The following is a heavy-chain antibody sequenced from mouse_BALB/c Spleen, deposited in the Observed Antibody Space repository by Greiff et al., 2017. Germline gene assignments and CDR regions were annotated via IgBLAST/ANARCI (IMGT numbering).Heavy chain of an antibody. CDR2: ISSGGSYT. CDR3: ARGGYGNYVRFAY. D-gene: IGHD2-1*01. Sequence: EVQGVESGGGLVKPGGSLKLSCAASGFTFSSYAMSWVRQSPEKRLEWVAEISSGGSYTYYPDTVTGRFTISRDNAKNTLYLEMSSLRSEDTAMYYCARGGYGNYVRFAYWGQGTLVTVSA. V-gene: IGHV5-9-4*01. J-gene: IGHJ3*01. CDR1: GFTFSSYA.